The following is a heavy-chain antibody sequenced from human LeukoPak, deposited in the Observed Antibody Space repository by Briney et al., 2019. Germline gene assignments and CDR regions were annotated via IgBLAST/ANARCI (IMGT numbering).Heavy chain of an antibody. CDR3: ARSVSWGLLVRDDAFDI. V-gene: IGHV4-59*08. J-gene: IGHJ3*02. CDR1: GGSISSYH. CDR2: IHYSGST. Sequence: SETLSLTCTVSGGSISSYHWIWVRQPPGKGLEWIGYIHYSGSTNYNPSLKSRVTTSVDTSKKQFSLKLRSVTAADTAVYYCARSVSWGLLVRDDAFDIWGQGTMVTVSS. D-gene: IGHD2-21*01.